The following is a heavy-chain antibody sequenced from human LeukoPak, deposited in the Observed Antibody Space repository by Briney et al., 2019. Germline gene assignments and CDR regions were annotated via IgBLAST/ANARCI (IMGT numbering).Heavy chain of an antibody. CDR1: GGSISSYY. J-gene: IGHJ5*02. CDR3: AREAARGYCSSTSCNNWFDP. D-gene: IGHD2-2*01. CDR2: IYYSGST. V-gene: IGHV4-59*01. Sequence: SETLSLTCTVSGGSISSYYWSWIRQPPGKGLEWIGYIYYSGSTNYNPSLKSRVTISVGTSKNQFSLKLSSVTAADTAVYYCAREAARGYCSSTSCNNWFDPWGQGTLVTVSS.